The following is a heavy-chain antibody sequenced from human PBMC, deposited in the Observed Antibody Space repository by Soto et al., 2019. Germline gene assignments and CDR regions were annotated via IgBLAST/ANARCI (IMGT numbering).Heavy chain of an antibody. Sequence: GESLKISCKGSGYSFTSYWISWVRQMPGKGLEWMGRIDPSDSYTNCSPSFQGHVTISADKSISTAYLQWSSLKASDTAMYYCARRVRECSSTSCYYYYYGMDVWGQGTTVTVSS. J-gene: IGHJ6*02. CDR2: IDPSDSYT. CDR1: GYSFTSYW. D-gene: IGHD2-2*01. CDR3: ARRVRECSSTSCYYYYYGMDV. V-gene: IGHV5-10-1*01.